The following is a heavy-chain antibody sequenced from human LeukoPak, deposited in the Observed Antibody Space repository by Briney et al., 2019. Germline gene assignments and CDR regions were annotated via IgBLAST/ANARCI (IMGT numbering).Heavy chain of an antibody. V-gene: IGHV1-69*13. J-gene: IGHJ4*02. CDR2: IIPIFGTA. D-gene: IGHD3-10*01. CDR1: GGTFSSYA. Sequence: SVKVSCKASGGTFSSYAISWVRQAPGQGLEWMGGIIPIFGTANYAQKFQGRVTITADESTSTAYMELSSLRSEDTAVYYCAGDHVPMVRGVIWYYFDYWGQGTLVTVSS. CDR3: AGDHVPMVRGVIWYYFDY.